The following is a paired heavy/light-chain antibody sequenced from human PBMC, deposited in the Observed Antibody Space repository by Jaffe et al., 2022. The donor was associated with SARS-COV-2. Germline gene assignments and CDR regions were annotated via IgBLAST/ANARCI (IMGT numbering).Heavy chain of an antibody. CDR3: ARDGEGTTTFPFRDYYYYGMDV. CDR2: VNPSGGST. D-gene: IGHD1-26*01. CDR1: GYTFTNHY. Sequence: QVQLVQSGAEVKKPGASVKVSCKASGYTFTNHYMHWVRQAPGQGLEWMGIVNPSGGSTSYAQKFQGRVTMARDTSTSTVYMELRSLRSEDTAVYYCARDGEGTTTFPFRDYYYYGMDVWGQGTTVTVSS. J-gene: IGHJ6*02. V-gene: IGHV1-46*01.
Light chain of an antibody. J-gene: IGLJ3*02. Sequence: QSVLTQPPSVSAAPGQKVTISCSGSSSNIGNNFLSWYQHLPGTAPKLLIYENNNRPSGIPDRFSGSKSGTSATLGITGLQTGDEADYYCGTWDSSLSAGVFGGGTKVTVL. CDR3: GTWDSSLSAGV. CDR1: SSNIGNNF. V-gene: IGLV1-51*02. CDR2: ENN.